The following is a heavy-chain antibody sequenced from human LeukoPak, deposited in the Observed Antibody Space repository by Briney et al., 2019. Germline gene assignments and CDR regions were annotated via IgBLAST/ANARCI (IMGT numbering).Heavy chain of an antibody. CDR1: GYTFTGYY. CDR2: INPNSGGT. CDR3: ARFIAVAGKFDY. J-gene: IGHJ4*02. Sequence: ASVKVSCKASGYTFTGYYMHWVRQAPGQGLEWMGWINPNSGGTNYAQKFQGRVTMTRDTSISTAYMELSRLRSDATAVYYCARFIAVAGKFDYWGQGTLVTVSS. D-gene: IGHD6-19*01. V-gene: IGHV1-2*02.